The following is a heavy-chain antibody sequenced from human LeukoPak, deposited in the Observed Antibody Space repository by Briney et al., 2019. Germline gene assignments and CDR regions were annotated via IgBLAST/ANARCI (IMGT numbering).Heavy chain of an antibody. Sequence: GASVKVSCKTSGYTFTSYDISWVRQAPGQGLEWVGWITPYNDNTNYAQKLQGRVTMTTDTSTTTAYLELRSLRSDDTAVYYCARGIPGGYYYDSSGYYSDYWGQGTLVTVSS. D-gene: IGHD3-22*01. J-gene: IGHJ4*02. CDR2: ITPYNDNT. CDR1: GYTFTSYD. V-gene: IGHV1-18*01. CDR3: ARGIPGGYYYDSSGYYSDY.